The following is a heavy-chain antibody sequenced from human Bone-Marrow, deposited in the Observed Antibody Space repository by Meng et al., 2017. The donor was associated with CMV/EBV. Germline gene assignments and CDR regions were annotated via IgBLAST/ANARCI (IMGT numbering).Heavy chain of an antibody. Sequence: GESLKISCTASGFTFGDYAMSWVRQAPGKGLEWVGFIRSKAYGGTTEYAASVKGRFTISRDDPKSIAYLQMNSLKTEDTAVYYCTRGRWDIDYWGQGTLVTVSS. CDR1: GFTFGDYA. J-gene: IGHJ4*02. V-gene: IGHV3-49*04. D-gene: IGHD1-26*01. CDR2: IRSKAYGGTT. CDR3: TRGRWDIDY.